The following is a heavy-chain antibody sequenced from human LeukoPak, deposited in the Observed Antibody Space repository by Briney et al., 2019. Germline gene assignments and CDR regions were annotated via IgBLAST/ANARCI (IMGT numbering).Heavy chain of an antibody. D-gene: IGHD2-8*01. Sequence: ASVKASCKASGHTFTSYDINWVRQATGHGLEWMGWMNPNSGNTGYAQKFKGRVTMTRNTSISTATMELSSLRSEDTAVYYCARGRCTNGVSYYSYYYGMDVWGQGTTVTVSS. CDR1: GHTFTSYD. V-gene: IGHV1-8*01. CDR2: MNPNSGNT. CDR3: ARGRCTNGVSYYSYYYGMDV. J-gene: IGHJ6*02.